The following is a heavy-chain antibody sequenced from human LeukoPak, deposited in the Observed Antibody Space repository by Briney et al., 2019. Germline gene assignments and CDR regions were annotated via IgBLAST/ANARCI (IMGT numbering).Heavy chain of an antibody. CDR3: ASLGYYGSGSYYH. CDR1: GGSFRGYY. V-gene: IGHV4-34*01. D-gene: IGHD3-10*01. Sequence: SETLSLTCPVYGGSFRGYYLSWIRQPPGKGLEWIGEINRSGSTNYNPSLKSRVTISVDTSKNQFSLKLSSVTAADTAVYYCASLGYYGSGSYYHWGQGTLVTVSS. J-gene: IGHJ4*02. CDR2: INRSGST.